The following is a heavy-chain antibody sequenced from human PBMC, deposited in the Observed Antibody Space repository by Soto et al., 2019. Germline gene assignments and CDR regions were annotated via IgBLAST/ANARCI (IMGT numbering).Heavy chain of an antibody. CDR2: INAGNGNT. CDR1: GYTFTSYA. CDR3: ARDQGITGTNYGMDV. V-gene: IGHV1-3*01. D-gene: IGHD1-20*01. Sequence: QVQLVQSGAEVKKPGASVKVSCKASGYTFTSYAMHWVRQAPGQRLEWMGWINAGNGNTKYSQKFQGRVTITRDTSASTAYMELSRLRSEDTAVYYCARDQGITGTNYGMDVWGQGTTVTVSS. J-gene: IGHJ6*02.